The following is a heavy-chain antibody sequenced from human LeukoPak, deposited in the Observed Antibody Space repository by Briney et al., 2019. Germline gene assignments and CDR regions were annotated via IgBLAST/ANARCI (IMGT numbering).Heavy chain of an antibody. CDR3: ARWGKYYYDSSGYYY. D-gene: IGHD3-22*01. J-gene: IGHJ4*02. V-gene: IGHV4-59*01. Sequence: SETLSLTCTVSGGSLSSYYWTWSRQPPGKGLEWIGYIYYSGRTYYNPSLKSRVTISVDTSKNQFSLKLSSVTAADTAVYYCARWGKYYYDSSGYYYWGQGTLVSVSS. CDR1: GGSLSSYY. CDR2: IYYSGRT.